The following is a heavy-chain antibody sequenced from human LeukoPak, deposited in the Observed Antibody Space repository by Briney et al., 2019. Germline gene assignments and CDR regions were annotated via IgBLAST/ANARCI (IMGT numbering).Heavy chain of an antibody. J-gene: IGHJ3*02. CDR1: GLTFSSYA. CDR3: AAQWLLHGAFDI. Sequence: GGSLRFSCAASGLTFSSYAMSWVRQAPGKGLEWVSAISGSGGSTYYADSVKGRFTISRDNSKNTLYLQMNSLRAEDTAVYYCAAQWLLHGAFDIWGQGTMVTVSS. V-gene: IGHV3-23*01. D-gene: IGHD6-19*01. CDR2: ISGSGGST.